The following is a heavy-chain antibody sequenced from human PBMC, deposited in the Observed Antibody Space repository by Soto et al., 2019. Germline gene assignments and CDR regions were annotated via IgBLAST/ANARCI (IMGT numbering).Heavy chain of an antibody. D-gene: IGHD3-22*01. CDR3: ARAVSGYYDSSGYQYQH. Sequence: SVKVSCKASGGTFSSYAISWVRQAPGQGLEWMGGIIPIFGTANDAQKFQGRVTITADESKSTAYMELSSLRSEDTAVYYCARAVSGYYDSSGYQYQHWGKGALVTVSS. CDR2: IIPIFGTA. CDR1: GGTFSSYA. V-gene: IGHV1-69*13. J-gene: IGHJ1*01.